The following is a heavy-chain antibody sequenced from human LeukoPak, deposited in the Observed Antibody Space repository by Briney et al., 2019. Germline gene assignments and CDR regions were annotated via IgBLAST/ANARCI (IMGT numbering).Heavy chain of an antibody. Sequence: PGGSLRLSCAASGLTFSNFAMSWVRQAPGKGLEWVSAISGSGGSTYYADSVKGRFTISRDNSKNTLYLQMNSLRAEDTAVYYCAKAVHFLQQLVLSNYYYFDYWGQGTLSPSPQ. CDR2: ISGSGGST. CDR3: AKAVHFLQQLVLSNYYYFDY. V-gene: IGHV3-23*01. J-gene: IGHJ4*02. CDR1: GLTFSNFA. D-gene: IGHD6-13*01.